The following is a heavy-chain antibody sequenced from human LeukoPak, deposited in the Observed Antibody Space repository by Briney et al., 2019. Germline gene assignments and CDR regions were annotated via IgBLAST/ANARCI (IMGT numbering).Heavy chain of an antibody. Sequence: ASVKVSCKASGYTFTSHGISWVRQAPGQGLEWMGWISTYNGNTNYAQKLQGRVTMTTDTSTSTAYMELRSLRSDDTAVYYCARVTPIQYYYDSSGYYGDAFDIWGQGTMVTVSS. CDR1: GYTFTSHG. J-gene: IGHJ3*02. CDR2: ISTYNGNT. D-gene: IGHD3-22*01. CDR3: ARVTPIQYYYDSSGYYGDAFDI. V-gene: IGHV1-18*01.